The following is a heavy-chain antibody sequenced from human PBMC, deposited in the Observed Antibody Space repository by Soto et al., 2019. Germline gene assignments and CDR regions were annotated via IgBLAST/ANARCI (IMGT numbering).Heavy chain of an antibody. J-gene: IGHJ6*02. CDR3: AKVRYSSPMGYYYGMDV. CDR1: SGAFSKFI. Sequence: SVKVSCKASSGAFSKFIVTWVRQAPGLGLEWVGGIIPIFGTANYAQKFQGRVTITADESTSRSYMEVNNLRSEDTAVYYCAKVRYSSPMGYYYGMDVWGQGTTVTVSS. V-gene: IGHV1-69*13. D-gene: IGHD6-19*01. CDR2: IIPIFGTA.